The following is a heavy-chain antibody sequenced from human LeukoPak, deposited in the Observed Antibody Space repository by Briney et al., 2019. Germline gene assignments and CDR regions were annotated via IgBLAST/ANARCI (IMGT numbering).Heavy chain of an antibody. CDR2: IYYSGST. J-gene: IGHJ5*02. D-gene: IGHD3-3*01. CDR1: GGSISSSSYY. V-gene: IGHV4-39*01. Sequence: SETLSLTCTVSGGSISSSSYYWGWIRQPPGKGLEWIGSIYYSGSTYYNPSLKSRVTISVDTSKNQFSLKLSSVTAADTAVYYCARSLGILEWLFHNWFDPWRQGTLVTVSS. CDR3: ARSLGILEWLFHNWFDP.